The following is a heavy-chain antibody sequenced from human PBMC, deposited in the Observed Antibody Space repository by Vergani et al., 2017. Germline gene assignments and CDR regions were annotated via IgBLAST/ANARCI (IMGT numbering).Heavy chain of an antibody. CDR2: IHPADSDT. J-gene: IGHJ4*02. CDR1: GYSFTNYR. V-gene: IGHV5-51*01. D-gene: IGHD3-22*01. Sequence: EVQLVQSGAEVKKPGESLKISCQISGYSFTNYRIGWVRQMPGKGLEWMGIIHPADSDTRYSPSFQGQVTILVDKSISTAYLQRSSLRASDSAMYYCARLYGRDSSGSKYFDYWGQGTLVTVSS. CDR3: ARLYGRDSSGSKYFDY.